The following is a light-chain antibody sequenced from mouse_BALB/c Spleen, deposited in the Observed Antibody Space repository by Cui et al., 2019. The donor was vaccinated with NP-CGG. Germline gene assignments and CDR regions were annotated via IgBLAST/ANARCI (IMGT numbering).Light chain of an antibody. CDR1: TGAVTTSNY. V-gene: IGLV1*01. CDR3: ALWYNNHWV. J-gene: IGLJ1*01. CDR2: GTN. Sequence: QAVVTQESALTTSPGEIVTLTCRSSTGAVTTSNYANWVQEKPDHLFTGLIGGTNNRAPGVPARFSGSLIGDKAALTITGAQIEDEATYFCALWYNNHWVFGGGTKLTVL.